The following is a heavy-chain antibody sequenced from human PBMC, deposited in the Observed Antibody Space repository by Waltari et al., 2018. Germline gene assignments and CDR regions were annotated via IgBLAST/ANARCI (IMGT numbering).Heavy chain of an antibody. CDR1: GGSISSYY. Sequence: QVQLQESGPGLVKPSETLSLTCTVSGGSISSYYWSWIRQPPGKGLEWIGYIYYSGSTNYNPSLKSRVTISVDTSKNQFSLKLSSVTAADTAVYYCARPSKPYWYFDLWGRGTLVIVSS. J-gene: IGHJ2*01. CDR3: ARPSKPYWYFDL. V-gene: IGHV4-59*01. D-gene: IGHD4-4*01. CDR2: IYYSGST.